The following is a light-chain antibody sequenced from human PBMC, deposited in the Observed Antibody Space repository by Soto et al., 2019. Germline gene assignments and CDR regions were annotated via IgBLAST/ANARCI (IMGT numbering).Light chain of an antibody. CDR2: DAS. CDR1: QSVSNN. CDR3: QQYNNCPPWT. J-gene: IGKJ1*01. V-gene: IGKV3-15*01. Sequence: ILMTQSPATLSVSPGERATLSCRASQSVSNNLAWYQQKPGQAPRLLIYDASTSATGIPARFSGSGSGTEFTLTISGLQSEDFAVYYCQQYNNCPPWTFGQGTKVEIK.